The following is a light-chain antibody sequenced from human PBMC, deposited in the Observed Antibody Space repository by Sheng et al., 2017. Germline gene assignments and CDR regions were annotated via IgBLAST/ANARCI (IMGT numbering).Light chain of an antibody. CDR2: AAS. J-gene: IGKJ4*01. CDR1: QSVYNY. Sequence: LVLTQSPVTLSLSPGERATVSCRASQSVYNYLAWYQQKPGQAPRLLIYAASTRATGIPDRFSGSGSGTGFTLSISRLEPEDFAVYYCQQYGISPFTFGGGTKVEIK. V-gene: IGKV3-20*01. CDR3: QQYGISPFT.